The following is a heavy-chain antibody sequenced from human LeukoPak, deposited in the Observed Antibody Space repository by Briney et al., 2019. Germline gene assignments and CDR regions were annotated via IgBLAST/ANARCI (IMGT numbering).Heavy chain of an antibody. CDR2: IFYSGST. D-gene: IGHD6-13*01. V-gene: IGHV4-59*01. CDR1: GVSISSYY. Sequence: WGTLSLTCTVSGVSISSYYWSWIRQPPGKGLEWIGYIFYSGSTNYNPSLKSRVTISLHTTKNKISLKLSSLTCADTTVYYFTGGYYSNSYDYSYFHLWGRGTLVTVSS. CDR3: TGGYYSNSYDYSYFHL. J-gene: IGHJ2*01.